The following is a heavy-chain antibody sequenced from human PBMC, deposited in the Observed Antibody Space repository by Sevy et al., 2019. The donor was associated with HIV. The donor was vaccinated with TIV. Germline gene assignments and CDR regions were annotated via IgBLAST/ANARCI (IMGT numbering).Heavy chain of an antibody. Sequence: GGSLRLSCAASGFTFGNYEMNWVRQAPGKGLEWVSHITSSGSSIYYGSSVKGRFTISRDNAKNSLYLQMNSLGVEDTAVYYCARNGGAYDTGFDPWGQGTLVTVSS. CDR2: ITSSGSSI. J-gene: IGHJ5*02. D-gene: IGHD3-22*01. V-gene: IGHV3-48*03. CDR1: GFTFGNYE. CDR3: ARNGGAYDTGFDP.